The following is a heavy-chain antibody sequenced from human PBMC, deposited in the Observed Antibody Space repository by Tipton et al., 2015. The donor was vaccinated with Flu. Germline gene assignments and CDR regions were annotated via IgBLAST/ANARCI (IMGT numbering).Heavy chain of an antibody. CDR2: IYPGDSDT. CDR1: GYSFTSYW. Sequence: QLVQSGAEVKKPGESLKISCKSSGYSFTSYWIGWVRQMPGKGLEWMGIIYPGDSDTRYSPSFQGQVTISADKSISTAYLQWSSLKASDTAMYYCARQAGWDFDNSGYLIDYWGQGTLVTVSS. J-gene: IGHJ4*02. V-gene: IGHV5-51*01. D-gene: IGHD3-22*01. CDR3: ARQAGWDFDNSGYLIDY.